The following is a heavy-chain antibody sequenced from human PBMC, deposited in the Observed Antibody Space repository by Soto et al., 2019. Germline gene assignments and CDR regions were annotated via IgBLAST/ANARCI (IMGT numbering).Heavy chain of an antibody. J-gene: IGHJ6*02. CDR3: GRDLGPGGWSGANYGMDV. V-gene: IGHV1-3*01. CDR2: INAGNGNT. D-gene: IGHD3-3*01. CDR1: GYTFTSYA. Sequence: QVQLVQSGAEVKKPGASVKVSCKASGYTFTSYAIHWVRQAPGQSLDWMGWINAGNGNTKYSQNFQGRVTITRDTSASTAYIAVSSLGSEDTAVFYCGRDLGPGGWSGANYGMDVWGQGTALTVSS.